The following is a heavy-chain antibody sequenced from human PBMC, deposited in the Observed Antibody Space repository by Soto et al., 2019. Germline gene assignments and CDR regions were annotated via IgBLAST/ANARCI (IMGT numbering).Heavy chain of an antibody. CDR3: ARGRGCSGGSCYSRYYYMDV. J-gene: IGHJ6*03. CDR2: ISSSSSYI. CDR1: GFTFSSYS. V-gene: IGHV3-21*01. D-gene: IGHD2-15*01. Sequence: GSLRLSCAASGFTFSSYSMNWVRQAPGKGLEWVSSISSSSSYIYYADSVKGRFTISRDNAKNSLYLQMNSLRAEDTAVYYCARGRGCSGGSCYSRYYYMDVWGKGTTVTVSS.